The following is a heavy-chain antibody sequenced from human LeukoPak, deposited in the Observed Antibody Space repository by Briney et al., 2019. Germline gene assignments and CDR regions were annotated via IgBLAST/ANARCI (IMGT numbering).Heavy chain of an antibody. CDR3: TRPHDALHI. CDR2: IYSGSST. Sequence: PGGSLRLSCAASGFTVSSNYMSWVRQAPGKGLEWVSLIYSGSSTFYADSVKGRFTVSRDNSKNTLYLQMNRLRAEDTAVYYCTRPHDALHIWGQGTKVTVSS. J-gene: IGHJ3*02. CDR1: GFTVSSNY. V-gene: IGHV3-53*01.